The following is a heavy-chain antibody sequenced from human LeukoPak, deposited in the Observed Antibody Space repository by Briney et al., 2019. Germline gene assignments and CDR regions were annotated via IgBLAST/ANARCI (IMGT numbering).Heavy chain of an antibody. CDR3: ARTPKRFGELYQSADY. V-gene: IGHV1-18*01. J-gene: IGHJ4*02. CDR1: GYTFTNHG. D-gene: IGHD3-10*01. Sequence: ASVKVSCKASGYTFTNHGITWVRQAPGQGLEWMGWISAYNRNADYAQSFQGRVTMTTDTSTSTAYMELRSLRSDDTGVYYCARTPKRFGELYQSADYWGQGTLVTVSS. CDR2: ISAYNRNA.